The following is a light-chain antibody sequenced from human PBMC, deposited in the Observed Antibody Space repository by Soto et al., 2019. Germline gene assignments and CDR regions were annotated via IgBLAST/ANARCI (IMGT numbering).Light chain of an antibody. CDR1: QSLSSSQ. V-gene: IGKV3-20*01. CDR3: QQDTGSPTT. Sequence: EVVLTQSAAALSSFPVDRATLSCRASQSLSSSQLAWYQQKPGQAPRLLIYGASTRAAGIPDRFSGSGSGTDFTLTITRLEPEDSAVYFCQQDTGSPTTFGQGTRLEI. CDR2: GAS. J-gene: IGKJ5*01.